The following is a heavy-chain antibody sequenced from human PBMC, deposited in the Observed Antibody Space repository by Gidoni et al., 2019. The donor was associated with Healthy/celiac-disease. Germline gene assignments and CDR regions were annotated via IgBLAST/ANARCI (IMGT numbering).Heavy chain of an antibody. Sequence: QVQLVQPGAEVKKPGSSVKVSCKASGGTFSSYTISWVRQAPGQGLEWMGRIIPILGIANYAQKFQGSVTITADKSTSTAYMELSSLRSEDTAVYYCARDMGSSGYPFDYWGQGTLVTVSS. CDR1: GGTFSSYT. D-gene: IGHD3-22*01. J-gene: IGHJ4*02. CDR2: IIPILGIA. CDR3: ARDMGSSGYPFDY. V-gene: IGHV1-69*08.